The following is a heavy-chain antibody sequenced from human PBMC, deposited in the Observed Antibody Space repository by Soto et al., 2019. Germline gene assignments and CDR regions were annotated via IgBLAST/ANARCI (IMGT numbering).Heavy chain of an antibody. J-gene: IGHJ5*02. CDR1: GFSFGSYT. CDR3: ANTHIGAMALLGS. CDR2: ISGSGGAT. D-gene: IGHD2-8*01. Sequence: GGSLRLSCAASGFSFGSYTMSWVRQAPGKTLEWVSTISGSGGATYYADSVKGRFTISRDNSKNTLYLQVNSLRAEDTAVYYCANTHIGAMALLGSCGQGTLVTVSS. V-gene: IGHV3-23*01.